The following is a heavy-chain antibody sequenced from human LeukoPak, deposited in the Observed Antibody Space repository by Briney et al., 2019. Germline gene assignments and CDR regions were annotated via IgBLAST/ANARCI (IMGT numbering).Heavy chain of an antibody. J-gene: IGHJ3*02. V-gene: IGHV3-7*01. CDR3: ARAGGTYYGIAFDI. D-gene: IGHD1-26*01. CDR2: IKQDGSEK. Sequence: PGGSLRLSCAASGFTFSNACMSWVRQAPGKGLEWVANIKQDGSEKYYVVSVKGRFTISRDNAKNSLYLQMNSLRAEDTAVYYCARAGGTYYGIAFDIWGQGTMVTVSS. CDR1: GFTFSNAC.